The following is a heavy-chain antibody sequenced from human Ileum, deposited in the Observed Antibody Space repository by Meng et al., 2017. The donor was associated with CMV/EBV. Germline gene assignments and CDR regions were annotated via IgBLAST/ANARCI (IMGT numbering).Heavy chain of an antibody. Sequence: SNAMYSGGWIRQARGKGLEWIGNIQYGGNAKYNPSLKGRVAMAVETSKNPFSLKLTSVTAADTAIYYCARVKSTYYYDDSGSNWFDSWGPGTLVTVSS. CDR3: ARVKSTYYYDDSGSNWFDS. V-gene: IGHV4-39*07. CDR1: SNAMYS. D-gene: IGHD3-22*01. J-gene: IGHJ5*01. CDR2: IQYGGNA.